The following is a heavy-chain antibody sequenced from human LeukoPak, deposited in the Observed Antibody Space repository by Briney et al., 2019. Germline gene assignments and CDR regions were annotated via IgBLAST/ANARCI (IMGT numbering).Heavy chain of an antibody. Sequence: ASVKVSCKASGYTFTSYYMHGGRQPPGQGFGWMGIINPRGGSTSYAQKFQGRVTMTRDTSTSTVYMELSSLRSEDTAVYYCAREGGYYYDSSGYYFGPGDAFDIWGQGTMVTVSS. V-gene: IGHV1-46*01. CDR2: INPRGGST. CDR3: AREGGYYYDSSGYYFGPGDAFDI. J-gene: IGHJ3*02. CDR1: GYTFTSYY. D-gene: IGHD3-22*01.